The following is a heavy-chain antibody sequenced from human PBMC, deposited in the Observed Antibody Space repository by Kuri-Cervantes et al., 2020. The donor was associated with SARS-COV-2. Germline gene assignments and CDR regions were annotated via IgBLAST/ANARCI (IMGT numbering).Heavy chain of an antibody. J-gene: IGHJ6*02. CDR3: ASDLGYCSSTSCYNV. CDR1: GFTFSSYA. D-gene: IGHD2-2*02. CDR2: ISSSSSTI. V-gene: IGHV3-48*01. Sequence: GESLKISCAASGFTFSSYAMSWVRQAPGKGLEWVSYISSSSSTIYYADSVKGRFTISRDNAKNSLYLQMNSLRAEDTAVYYCASDLGYCSSTSCYNVWGQGTTVTAP.